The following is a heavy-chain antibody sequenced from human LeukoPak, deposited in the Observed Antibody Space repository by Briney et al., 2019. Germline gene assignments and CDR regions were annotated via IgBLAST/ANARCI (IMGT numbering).Heavy chain of an antibody. J-gene: IGHJ4*02. CDR3: AINYYDSSGYYFDY. D-gene: IGHD3-22*01. CDR2: IYTSGST. Sequence: PSETLSLTCTVSGGSISSHYWSWIRQPAGKGLEWIGRIYTSGSTNYNPSLKSRVTMSVDTSKNQFSLKLSSVTAADTAVYYCAINYYDSSGYYFDYWGQGTLVTVSS. CDR1: GGSISSHY. V-gene: IGHV4-4*07.